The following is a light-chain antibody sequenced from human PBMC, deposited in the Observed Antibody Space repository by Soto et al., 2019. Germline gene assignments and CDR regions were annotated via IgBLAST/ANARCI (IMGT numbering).Light chain of an antibody. J-gene: IGKJ5*01. CDR1: QSVSSSY. CDR3: QQLNSYPIT. Sequence: IVFTQSPGTLSLSPGERATLSCRASQSVSSSYLAWYQQKPGQAPRLLIYGASSRATGIPDRFSGSGSGTEFTLTISSLQPEDFATYYCQQLNSYPITFGQGTRLENK. V-gene: IGKV3-20*01. CDR2: GAS.